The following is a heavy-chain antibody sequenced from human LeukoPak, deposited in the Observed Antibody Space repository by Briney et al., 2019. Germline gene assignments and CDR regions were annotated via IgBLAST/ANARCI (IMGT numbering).Heavy chain of an antibody. CDR3: AKDSETLWFGELLRGRNWFDP. J-gene: IGHJ5*02. Sequence: PGRSLRLSCAASGFTFSSYGMHWVRQAPGKGLEWVAVISYDGSNKYYADSVKGRFTISRDNSKNTLYLRMNSLRAEDTAVYYCAKDSETLWFGELLRGRNWFDPWGQGTLVTVSS. V-gene: IGHV3-30*18. CDR1: GFTFSSYG. CDR2: ISYDGSNK. D-gene: IGHD3-10*01.